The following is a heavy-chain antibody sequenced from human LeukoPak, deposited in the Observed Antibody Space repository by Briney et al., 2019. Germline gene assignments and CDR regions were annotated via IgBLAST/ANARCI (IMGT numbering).Heavy chain of an antibody. J-gene: IGHJ5*02. D-gene: IGHD6-13*01. CDR2: IDNTGSTR. CDR1: RFTFSNYC. Sequence: PGESLRLSCAVARFTFSNYCMSCVRQAAGKGLEWVAAIDNTGSTRYSEDSVKGRFTSSRDNSKTTLSLQINSLRVDATAVYYCATPPTGTIAAPGTGAPWGQGTLVTVSS. CDR3: ATPPTGTIAAPGTGAP. V-gene: IGHV3-23*05.